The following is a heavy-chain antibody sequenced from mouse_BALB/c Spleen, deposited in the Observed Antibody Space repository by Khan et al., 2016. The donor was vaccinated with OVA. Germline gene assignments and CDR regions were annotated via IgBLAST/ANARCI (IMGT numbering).Heavy chain of an antibody. V-gene: IGHV3-2*02. CDR2: ISYSGRT. CDR1: GYSITSDYA. CDR3: AMGRTY. J-gene: IGHJ3*01. D-gene: IGHD4-1*01. Sequence: EVKLLESGPGLVKPSQSLSLTCTVTGYSITSDYAWNWIRQFPGNKLEWMGYISYSGRTSYNPSLKSRISVTRDTSKNQCFLQLNSVTTEDTATYYCAMGRTYWGQGTLVTVSA.